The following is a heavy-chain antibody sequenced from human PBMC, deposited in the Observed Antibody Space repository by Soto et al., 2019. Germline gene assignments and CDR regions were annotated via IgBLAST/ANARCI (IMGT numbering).Heavy chain of an antibody. CDR1: GYTFTGYY. CDR2: INPNSGGT. V-gene: IGHV1-2*02. Sequence: ASVKVSCKASGYTFTGYYMHWVRQAPGQGLEWMGWINPNSGGTNYAQKFQGRVTMTRDTSISTAYMELSRLRSGDTAVYYCARGLLWFGELLFSGWFDPWGQGTLVTVSS. J-gene: IGHJ5*02. D-gene: IGHD3-10*01. CDR3: ARGLLWFGELLFSGWFDP.